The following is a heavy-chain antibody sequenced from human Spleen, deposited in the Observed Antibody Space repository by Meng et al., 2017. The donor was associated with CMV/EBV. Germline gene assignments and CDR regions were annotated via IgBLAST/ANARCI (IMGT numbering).Heavy chain of an antibody. CDR1: GGSISSACYY. Sequence: SGGSISSACYYWRWVLQQPGKRLEWIGSIYYSWNTYYNPSLKSRVTISVDTSKNQFSLKLSSVTAADTAVYYCARATTTRGGTYYFDYWGQGTLVTVSS. V-gene: IGHV4-31*02. J-gene: IGHJ4*02. D-gene: IGHD1-1*01. CDR3: ARATTTRGGTYYFDY. CDR2: IYYSWNT.